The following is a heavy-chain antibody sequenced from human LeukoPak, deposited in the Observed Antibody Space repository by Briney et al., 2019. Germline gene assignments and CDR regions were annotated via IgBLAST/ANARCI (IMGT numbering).Heavy chain of an antibody. V-gene: IGHV3-53*01. J-gene: IGHJ6*02. CDR1: GFTVSSNY. CDR2: IYSGGST. CDR3: ASDSGSYYYYYGMDV. Sequence: GGSLRLSCAASGFTVSSNYMSWVRQAPGKGLEWVSVIYSGGSTYYADSVKGRFTISRDNSKNTLYLQMNSMRAEDTAVYYCASDSGSYYYYYGMDVWGQGTTVTVSS. D-gene: IGHD1-26*01.